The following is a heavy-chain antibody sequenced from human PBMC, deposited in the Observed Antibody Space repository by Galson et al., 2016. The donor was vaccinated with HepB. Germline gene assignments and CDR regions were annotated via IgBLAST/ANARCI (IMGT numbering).Heavy chain of an antibody. Sequence: SLRLSCAVSGFTFSSFGMHCVRQAPGKGLEWVAVISYDGSKKYYADSVKGRFTISRDNAKNSLYLQMNSLRDEDTAVYYCARDLSSGWYSPYYYYGMDVWGQGTTVTVSS. V-gene: IGHV3-33*05. CDR2: ISYDGSKK. D-gene: IGHD6-19*01. CDR1: GFTFSSFG. J-gene: IGHJ6*02. CDR3: ARDLSSGWYSPYYYYGMDV.